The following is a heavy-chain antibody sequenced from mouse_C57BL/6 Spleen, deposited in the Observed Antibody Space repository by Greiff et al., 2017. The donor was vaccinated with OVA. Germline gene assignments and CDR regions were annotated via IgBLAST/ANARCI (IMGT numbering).Heavy chain of an antibody. CDR3: ARRNYGISWYFDV. CDR1: GYTFTSYW. Sequence: QVQLQQPGAELVKPGASVKLSCKASGYTFTSYWMQWVKQRPGQGLEWIGEIDPSDSYTNYNQKFKGKATLTVDTSSSTAYMQLSSLTSEDSAVYYCARRNYGISWYFDVWGTGTTVTVSS. V-gene: IGHV1-50*01. CDR2: IDPSDSYT. J-gene: IGHJ1*03. D-gene: IGHD1-1*01.